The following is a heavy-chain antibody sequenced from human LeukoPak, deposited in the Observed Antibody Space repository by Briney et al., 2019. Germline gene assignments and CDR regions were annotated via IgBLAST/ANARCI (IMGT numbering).Heavy chain of an antibody. D-gene: IGHD3-10*01. CDR2: IYHSGST. J-gene: IGHJ2*01. CDR3: ARAKGGFGELFGVFHWYFDL. CDR1: GYSITSGYD. V-gene: IGHV4-38-2*02. Sequence: SETLSLTCTVSGYSITSGYDWGWIRQPPGKGLEWIGNIYHSGSTYNHPSLKSRVTISVDTSKNQFSLKLSSVTAADTAVYYCARAKGGFGELFGVFHWYFDLWGRGTLVTVSS.